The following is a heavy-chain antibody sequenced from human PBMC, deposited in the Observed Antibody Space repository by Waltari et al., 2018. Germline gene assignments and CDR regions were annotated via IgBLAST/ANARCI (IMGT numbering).Heavy chain of an antibody. V-gene: IGHV3-23*01. CDR2: ISGSGFST. Sequence: EVQLLESGGGLVQSGGSLRLSCAASGFTFSSYAMSWVRQAPGKGLEWVSSISGSGFSTYYADPVKGRFTISRDNSKNTLYLQMNSLRAEDTAVYYCAKVGGVATIHYFDYWGQGTLVTVSS. J-gene: IGHJ4*02. CDR3: AKVGGVATIHYFDY. D-gene: IGHD5-12*01. CDR1: GFTFSSYA.